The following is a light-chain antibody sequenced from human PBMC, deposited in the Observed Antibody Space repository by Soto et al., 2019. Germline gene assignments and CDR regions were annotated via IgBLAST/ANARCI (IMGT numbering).Light chain of an antibody. CDR3: QQYNRYWT. V-gene: IGKV1-5*03. CDR1: QSISSW. Sequence: DIQMTQSPSTLSASVGDRVTITCRASQSISSWLAWYQQKPGKAPKLLIYKASSLESGVPSRFSGSGSGTEFTLTISSLQPDDFATYYCQQYNRYWTFGHGTRVDFK. J-gene: IGKJ1*01. CDR2: KAS.